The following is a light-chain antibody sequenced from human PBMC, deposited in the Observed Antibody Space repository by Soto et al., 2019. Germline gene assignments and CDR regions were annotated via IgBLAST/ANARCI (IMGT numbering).Light chain of an antibody. CDR2: SES. V-gene: IGKV1-39*01. CDR1: QRINIY. Sequence: DIQMTQSPSCLYTSIGDRVTLTCRASQRINIYLNWYRQKPGKSPELLIYSESNLQSGVPSRFSGSGSGTDFTLTISGLQPEDFATYYCPQSFSTPTFGQGTRLEIK. CDR3: PQSFSTPT. J-gene: IGKJ5*01.